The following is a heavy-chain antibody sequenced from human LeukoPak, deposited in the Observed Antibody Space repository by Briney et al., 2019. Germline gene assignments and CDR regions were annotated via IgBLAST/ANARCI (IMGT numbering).Heavy chain of an antibody. CDR1: GYTFTGSY. V-gene: IGHV1-2*02. CDR3: ARAPYYYDSSGYYYGSIDY. Sequence: ASVKVSCKASGYTFTGSYMHWVRQAPGQGLEWMGWINPNSGGTNYAQKFQGRVTMTRDTSISTAYMELSRLRSDDTAVYYCARAPYYYDSSGYYYGSIDYWGQGTLVTVSS. CDR2: INPNSGGT. J-gene: IGHJ4*02. D-gene: IGHD3-22*01.